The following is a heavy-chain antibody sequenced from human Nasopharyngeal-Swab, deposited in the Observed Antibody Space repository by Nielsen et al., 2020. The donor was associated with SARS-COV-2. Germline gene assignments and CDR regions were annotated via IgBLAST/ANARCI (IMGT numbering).Heavy chain of an antibody. CDR3: AKDLDYYDSSGYYGNAFDI. V-gene: IGHV3-23*03. CDR2: IYSGGSST. CDR1: GFTFSSYA. Sequence: GSSLKISCAASGFTFSSYAMSWVRQAPGKVLEWVSVIYSGGSSTYYADSVKGRFTISRDNSKNTLYLQMNSLRAEDTAVYYCAKDLDYYDSSGYYGNAFDIWGQGTMVTVSS. D-gene: IGHD3-22*01. J-gene: IGHJ3*02.